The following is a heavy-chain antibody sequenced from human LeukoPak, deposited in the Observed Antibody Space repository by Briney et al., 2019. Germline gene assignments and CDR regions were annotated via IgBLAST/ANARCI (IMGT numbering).Heavy chain of an antibody. V-gene: IGHV1-2*06. CDR1: GDTFTGYY. CDR3: ARGDPGTSNISHYYYYYYMDV. CDR2: INPNSGGT. Sequence: ASVKVSCKASGDTFTGYYMHWVRQAPGQGLEWMGRINPNSGGTNYAEKFQGRVTMTRDTSISTAYMELSRLRSDDTAVYYCARGDPGTSNISHYYYYYYMDVWGKGTTVTVSS. D-gene: IGHD2-2*01. J-gene: IGHJ6*03.